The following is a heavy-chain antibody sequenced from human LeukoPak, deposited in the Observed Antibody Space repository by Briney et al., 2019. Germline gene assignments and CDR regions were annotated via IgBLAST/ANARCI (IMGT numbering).Heavy chain of an antibody. CDR3: ARVFDSDAYFDY. Sequence: PGGSLRLSCAASGFTFSSYSMNWVRQAPGKGLEWVSSVSHSSSYIYYADSVKGRFTISRDNAKNSLYLQMNSLRAEDTAVYYCARVFDSDAYFDYWGQGALVTVSS. CDR1: GFTFSSYS. V-gene: IGHV3-21*01. J-gene: IGHJ4*02. CDR2: VSHSSSYI. D-gene: IGHD3-22*01.